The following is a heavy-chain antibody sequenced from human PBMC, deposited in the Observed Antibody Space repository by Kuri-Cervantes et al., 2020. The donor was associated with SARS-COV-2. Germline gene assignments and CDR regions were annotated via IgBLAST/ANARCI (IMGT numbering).Heavy chain of an antibody. Sequence: GSLRLSCAVSGYSISSGYYWGWIRQPPGKGLEWIGSIYHSGSTYHNPSLKSRVTISVDTSKNQFSLKLSSVTAADTAVYYCARGGTAAFDIWGQGTMVTVSS. CDR1: GYSISSGYY. J-gene: IGHJ3*02. V-gene: IGHV4-38-2*01. D-gene: IGHD6-13*01. CDR2: IYHSGST. CDR3: ARGGTAAFDI.